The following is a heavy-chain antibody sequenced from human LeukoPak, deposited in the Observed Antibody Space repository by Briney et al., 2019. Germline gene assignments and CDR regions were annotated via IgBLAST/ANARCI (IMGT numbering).Heavy chain of an antibody. J-gene: IGHJ4*02. Sequence: SETLSLTCTVSGGSIGSAGYYWSWIRQHPGKGLEWIGYIYYSGNTNYNPSLKSRVTISVDTSKKQFSLNLRSVTAADTAVYYCARTPTYYGSATYLDYWGQGTLVTVSS. CDR1: GGSIGSAGYY. V-gene: IGHV4-61*08. D-gene: IGHD3-10*01. CDR3: ARTPTYYGSATYLDY. CDR2: IYYSGNT.